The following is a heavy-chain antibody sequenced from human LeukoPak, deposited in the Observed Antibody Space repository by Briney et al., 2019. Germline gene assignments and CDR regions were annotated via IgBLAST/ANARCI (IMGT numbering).Heavy chain of an antibody. CDR3: TTYISGHY. Sequence: GGSLKLSCATSGFIFSGSDIHWVRQASGRGLEWVGRIRTKPRNYATAYAASVKGRFTISRDDSGDTAYLQMNSLKTEDTAVYYCTTYISGHYWGQGTLVTVSS. V-gene: IGHV3-73*01. J-gene: IGHJ4*02. CDR1: GFIFSGSD. CDR2: IRTKPRNYAT. D-gene: IGHD1-20*01.